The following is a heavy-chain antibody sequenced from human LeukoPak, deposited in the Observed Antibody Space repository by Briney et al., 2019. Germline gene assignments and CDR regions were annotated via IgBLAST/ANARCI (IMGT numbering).Heavy chain of an antibody. CDR3: ARGVTMVRGVEDAFDI. V-gene: IGHV3-30*04. CDR2: ISYDGSNK. Sequence: PGRSLRLSCAASGFTFSSYAMHWVRQAPGKGLEWVAVISYDGSNKYYADSVKGRFTTSRDNSTNPLYLRMNSPRAEDTAVYYCARGVTMVRGVEDAFDIWGQGTRVTVSS. CDR1: GFTFSSYA. J-gene: IGHJ3*02. D-gene: IGHD3-10*01.